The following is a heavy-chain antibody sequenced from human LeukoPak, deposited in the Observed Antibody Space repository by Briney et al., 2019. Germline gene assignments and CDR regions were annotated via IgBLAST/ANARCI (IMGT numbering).Heavy chain of an antibody. CDR1: GFTFTSYT. D-gene: IGHD6-19*01. V-gene: IGHV1-18*01. CDR2: ISTFNGNT. CDR3: ARVDSSGPTFDI. Sequence: ASVTVSCKASGFTFTSYTFSWVRQAPGHGLEWMGWISTFNGNTNYAQKLQGRVSMTTETSTSTAYMELRSLRSDDTAVYYCARVDSSGPTFDIWGQGTMVTVSS. J-gene: IGHJ3*02.